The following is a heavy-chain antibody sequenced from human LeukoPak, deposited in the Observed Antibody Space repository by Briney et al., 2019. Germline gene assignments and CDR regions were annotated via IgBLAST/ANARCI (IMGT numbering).Heavy chain of an antibody. CDR2: INHSGST. CDR1: GGSFSGYY. V-gene: IGHV4-34*01. J-gene: IGHJ4*01. CDR3: ASFTYDIKVY. D-gene: IGHD3-9*01. Sequence: PSETLSLTCAVYGGSFSGYYWSWIRQPPGKGLEWIGEINHSGSTDYNPSLKSRVTISVDTSKNQFSLKLSSVTAADTAVYYCASFTYDIKVYWGQEPWSRSPQ.